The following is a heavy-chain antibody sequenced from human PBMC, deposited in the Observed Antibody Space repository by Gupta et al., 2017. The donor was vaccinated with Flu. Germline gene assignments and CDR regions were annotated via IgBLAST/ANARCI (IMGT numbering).Heavy chain of an antibody. J-gene: IGHJ5*01. CDR3: ARRDNWFDS. V-gene: IGHV5-51*01. Sequence: IGWVRQMPGKGLEWMGIIYPGDSDTRYIPSFQGQVTTSADKSIRPAYLQGSSLKASDTAMYYCARRDNWFDSWGQGTLVTVSS. CDR2: IYPGDSDT.